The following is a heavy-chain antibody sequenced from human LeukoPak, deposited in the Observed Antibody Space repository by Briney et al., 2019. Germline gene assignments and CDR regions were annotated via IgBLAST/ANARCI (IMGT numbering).Heavy chain of an antibody. J-gene: IGHJ6*03. V-gene: IGHV4-61*10. CDR3: ARTTEGGYTYNYFYYYYMDV. D-gene: IGHD5-18*01. CDR1: GGSISSGTYY. Sequence: PSQTLSLTCTVSGGSISSGTYYWNWIRQPAGKGLEWIGYIYYSGSTNYNPSLKSRVTISVDTSKNQFSLKLSSVTAADTAVYYCARTTEGGYTYNYFYYYYMDVWGKGTTVTISS. CDR2: IYYSGST.